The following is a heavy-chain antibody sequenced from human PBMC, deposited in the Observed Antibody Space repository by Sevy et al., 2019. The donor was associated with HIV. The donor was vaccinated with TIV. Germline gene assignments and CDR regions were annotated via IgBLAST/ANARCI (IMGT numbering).Heavy chain of an antibody. V-gene: IGHV4-61*02. D-gene: IGHD2-2*01. Sequence: SETLSLTCTVSGGSISSGSYYWSWIRQPAGKGLEWIGRIYTSWSTNYDPSLKSRVTISVDTSKNQFSLKLSSVTAADTAVYYCAREGSTWAGWFDPWGQGTQVTVSS. CDR1: GGSISSGSYY. CDR3: AREGSTWAGWFDP. J-gene: IGHJ5*02. CDR2: IYTSWST.